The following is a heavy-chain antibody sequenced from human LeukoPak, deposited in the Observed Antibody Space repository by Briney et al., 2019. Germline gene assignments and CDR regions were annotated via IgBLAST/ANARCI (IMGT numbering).Heavy chain of an antibody. CDR1: GDIFTSYA. V-gene: IGHV3-23*01. CDR3: AKAYSSGRTLQHFDY. CDR2: IGGGGKTT. D-gene: IGHD6-19*01. Sequence: HPGGSLRLSCVASGDIFTSYAINWVRQAPGKGLEWVSAIGGGGKTTYYADSVKGRFTVSRDNSKNTLYLQMNSLRAEDTAVYYCAKAYSSGRTLQHFDYWGQGTLVTVSS. J-gene: IGHJ4*02.